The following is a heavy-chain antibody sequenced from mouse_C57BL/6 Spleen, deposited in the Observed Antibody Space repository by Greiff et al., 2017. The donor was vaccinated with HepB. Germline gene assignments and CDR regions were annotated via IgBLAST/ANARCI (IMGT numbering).Heavy chain of an antibody. J-gene: IGHJ2*01. CDR3: ARQAEYYFDY. CDR2: ISSGSSTI. V-gene: IGHV5-17*01. Sequence: DVKLVESGGGLVKPGGSLKLSCAASGFTFSDYGMHWVRQAPEKGLEWVAYISSGSSTIYYADTGKGRFTISRDNAKNTLFLQMTSLRSEDTAMYYCARQAEYYFDYWGQGTTLTVSS. CDR1: GFTFSDYG. D-gene: IGHD3-2*02.